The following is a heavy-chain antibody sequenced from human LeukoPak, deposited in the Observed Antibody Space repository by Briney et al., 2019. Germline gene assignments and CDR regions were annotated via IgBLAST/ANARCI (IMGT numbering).Heavy chain of an antibody. V-gene: IGHV4-34*01. CDR1: RTSFSAYY. CDR3: AGLWFGDLTIDS. J-gene: IGHJ4*02. Sequence: SETLSLTCAVYRTSFSAYYWTWIRQPPGKGLEWIGEIHHSGITNYNPSLKSRVTISIDTSKNQFSLNLSSVTAADTAVYYCAGLWFGDLTIDSWGQGTLVTVSS. CDR2: IHHSGIT. D-gene: IGHD3-10*01.